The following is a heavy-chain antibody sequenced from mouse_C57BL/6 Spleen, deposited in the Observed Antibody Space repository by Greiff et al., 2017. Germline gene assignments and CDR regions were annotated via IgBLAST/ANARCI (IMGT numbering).Heavy chain of an antibody. Sequence: VQGVESGAELVRPGASVTLSCKASGYTFTDYEMHWVKQTPVHGLEWIGAIDPETGGTAYNQKFKGKAILTADKSSSTAYMELRSLTSEDSAVYYCTKITTVVRWYFDVWGTGTTVTVSS. D-gene: IGHD1-1*01. J-gene: IGHJ1*03. CDR1: GYTFTDYE. CDR2: IDPETGGT. CDR3: TKITTVVRWYFDV. V-gene: IGHV1-15*01.